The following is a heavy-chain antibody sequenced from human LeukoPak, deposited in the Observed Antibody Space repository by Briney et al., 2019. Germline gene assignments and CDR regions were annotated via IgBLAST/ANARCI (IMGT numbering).Heavy chain of an antibody. CDR1: GFTFDDYA. D-gene: IGHD1-7*01. CDR3: AKDLDMELLDY. V-gene: IGHV3-30*18. CDR2: ISYDGSNK. J-gene: IGHJ4*02. Sequence: GGSLRLSCAASGFTFDDYAMHWVRQAPGKGLEWVAVISYDGSNKYYADSVKGRFTISRDNSKNTLYLQMNSLRAEDTAVYYCAKDLDMELLDYWGQGTLVTVSS.